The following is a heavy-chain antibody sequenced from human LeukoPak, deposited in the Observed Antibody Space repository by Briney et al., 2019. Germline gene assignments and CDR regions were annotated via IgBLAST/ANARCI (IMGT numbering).Heavy chain of an antibody. D-gene: IGHD3-10*01. CDR2: ISHDGII. V-gene: IGHV3-74*01. Sequence: GGSLRLSCETAGFTFSSYVMHWVRRTPGKGLVWVSRISHDGIISYADSVKGRFTISRDNAKNTLYLQMNSLRAEDTALYYCAKGNYYGSSGLGSTSFDYWGQGTLVTVSS. CDR1: GFTFSSYV. J-gene: IGHJ4*02. CDR3: AKGNYYGSSGLGSTSFDY.